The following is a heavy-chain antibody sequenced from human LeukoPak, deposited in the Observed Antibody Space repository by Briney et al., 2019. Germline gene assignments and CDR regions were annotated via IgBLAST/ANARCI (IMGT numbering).Heavy chain of an antibody. CDR3: ARDGAALTAAGTFYFDY. CDR1: GGSISSNNW. CDR2: VYHSGST. D-gene: IGHD6-13*01. J-gene: IGHJ4*02. Sequence: SETLSLTCTISGGSISSNNWWTWVRQPPGKGLEWIGEVYHSGSTNSNPSLKSRVTISVDKSKNQFSLKLSSVTAADTAIYYCARDGAALTAAGTFYFDYWGQGTLVTVSS. V-gene: IGHV4-4*02.